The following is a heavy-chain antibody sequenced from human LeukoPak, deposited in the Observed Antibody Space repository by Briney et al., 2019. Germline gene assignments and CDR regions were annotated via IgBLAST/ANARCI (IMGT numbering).Heavy chain of an antibody. CDR1: GGSISSYY. CDR3: ARDAYSSSWLAWFDP. Sequence: PSETLSLTCTVSGGSISSYYWSWIRQPPGKGLEWIGYIYYSGSTNYNPSLKSRFTISVDTSKNQFSLKVRSVTAADTAVYYCARDAYSSSWLAWFDPWGQGTLVTVSS. D-gene: IGHD6-13*01. V-gene: IGHV4-59*12. CDR2: IYYSGST. J-gene: IGHJ5*02.